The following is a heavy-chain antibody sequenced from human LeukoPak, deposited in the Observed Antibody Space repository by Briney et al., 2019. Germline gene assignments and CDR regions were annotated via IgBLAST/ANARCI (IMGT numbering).Heavy chain of an antibody. CDR2: VSLEGVR. D-gene: IGHD3-16*01. CDR3: ARGPETEGGGLDY. CDR1: GGSITTTNW. V-gene: IGHV4-4*02. J-gene: IGHJ4*02. Sequence: GTLSLTCGVSGGSITTTNWWSWVRQFPGQGLQWIGEVSLEGVRNYNPSLTSRVTMSLDRAKNLLSLNLNSVTAADTAVYYCARGPETEGGGLDYWGQGTLVTVSS.